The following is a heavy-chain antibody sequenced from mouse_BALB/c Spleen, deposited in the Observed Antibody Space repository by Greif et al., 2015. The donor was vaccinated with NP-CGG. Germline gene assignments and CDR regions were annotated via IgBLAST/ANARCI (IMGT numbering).Heavy chain of an antibody. V-gene: IGHV14-3*02. D-gene: IGHD1-1*01. CDR1: GFNIKDTY. J-gene: IGHJ2*01. CDR3: AITTVVADY. Sequence: DVKLVESGAELVKPGASVKLSCTASGFNIKDTYMHWVKQRPEQGLEWIGRIDPANGNTKYDPKFQGKATITADTSSNTAYLQLSSLTSEDTAVYYCAITTVVADYWGQGTTLTVSS. CDR2: IDPANGNT.